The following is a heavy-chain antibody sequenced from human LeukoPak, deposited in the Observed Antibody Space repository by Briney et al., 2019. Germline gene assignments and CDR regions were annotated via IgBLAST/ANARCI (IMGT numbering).Heavy chain of an antibody. V-gene: IGHV4-31*03. D-gene: IGHD3-3*01. CDR2: IYYSGST. Sequence: SETLSLTCTVSGGSISSGGYYWSWIRQHPGKGLEWIGYIYYSGSTNYNPSLKSRVTISVDTSKNQFSLKLSSVTAADTAVYYCARVGEYSDFWSGYYYYYGMDVWGQGTTVTVSS. J-gene: IGHJ6*02. CDR1: GGSISSGGYY. CDR3: ARVGEYSDFWSGYYYYYGMDV.